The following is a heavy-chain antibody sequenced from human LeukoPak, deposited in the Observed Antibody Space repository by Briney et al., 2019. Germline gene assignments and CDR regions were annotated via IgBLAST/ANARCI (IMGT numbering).Heavy chain of an antibody. J-gene: IGHJ3*02. CDR3: ARYSGSHYAFDI. CDR2: IYYSGNT. CDR1: GFTFSSYE. Sequence: PGGSLRLSCAASGFTFSSYEMNWVRQAPGKGLEWIGNIYYSGNTFDNPSLKSRVTISVDTSKNQFSLKLSSVTAADTAVYYCARYSGSHYAFDIWGQGTMVTISS. V-gene: IGHV4-59*04. D-gene: IGHD1-26*01.